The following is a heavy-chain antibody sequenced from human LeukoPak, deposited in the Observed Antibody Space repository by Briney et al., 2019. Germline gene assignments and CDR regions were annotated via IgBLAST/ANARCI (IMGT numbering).Heavy chain of an antibody. D-gene: IGHD5-18*01. J-gene: IGHJ4*02. CDR3: ARHLSGVTGYTYGRGIDY. Sequence: PGGSLRLSCAASGFTFSSYEMNWVRQAPGKGLEGVSYISSSGTTYYADSVKGRFTISRDNAKKSLYLQMNSLRAEDTAVYYCARHLSGVTGYTYGRGIDYWGQGTLVTVSS. CDR1: GFTFSSYE. CDR2: ISSSGTT. V-gene: IGHV3-48*03.